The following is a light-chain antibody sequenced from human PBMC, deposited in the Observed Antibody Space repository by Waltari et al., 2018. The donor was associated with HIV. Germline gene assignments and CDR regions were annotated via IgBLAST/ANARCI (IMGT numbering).Light chain of an antibody. J-gene: IGKJ2*01. CDR1: QSITTY. Sequence: DIQMTQSPSSLSVSVGDRVTITCRASQSITTYLNWYQQKPGKPPNLLIYAASSLQSGVPSRFSGSGSGTDFTLTISSLQPEDFATYYCQQSYSSSSTFGQGTKLEIK. CDR3: QQSYSSSST. CDR2: AAS. V-gene: IGKV1-39*01.